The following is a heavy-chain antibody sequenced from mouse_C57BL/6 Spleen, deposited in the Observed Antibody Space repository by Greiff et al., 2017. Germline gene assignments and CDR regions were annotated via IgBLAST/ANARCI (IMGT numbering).Heavy chain of an antibody. Sequence: QVQLQQSGPELVKPGASVKISCKASGYAFSSSWMHWVKQRPGKGLEWIGRIYPGDGDTNYNGKFKGKATLTADKSSSTAYMQLSSLTSEDSAVYCCARRGYGDYDFDVWGKGTTVTVSS. CDR2: IYPGDGDT. CDR1: GYAFSSSW. CDR3: ARRGYGDYDFDV. D-gene: IGHD2-13*01. V-gene: IGHV1-82*01. J-gene: IGHJ1*03.